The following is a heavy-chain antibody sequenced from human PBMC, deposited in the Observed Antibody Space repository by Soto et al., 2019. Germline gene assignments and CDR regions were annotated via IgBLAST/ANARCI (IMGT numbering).Heavy chain of an antibody. CDR2: IYYSGST. D-gene: IGHD6-19*01. Sequence: SETLSLTCTVSGGSISSSSYYWGWIRQPPGKGLEWIGSIYYSGSTYYNPSLKSRVTISVDTSKNQFSLKLSSVTAADTAVYYFASHVSSSGWDVMYYWGQGTLVIVSS. CDR3: ASHVSSSGWDVMYY. V-gene: IGHV4-39*01. CDR1: GGSISSSSYY. J-gene: IGHJ4*02.